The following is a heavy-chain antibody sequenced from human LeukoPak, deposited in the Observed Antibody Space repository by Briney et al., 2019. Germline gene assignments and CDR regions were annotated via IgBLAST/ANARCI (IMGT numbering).Heavy chain of an antibody. V-gene: IGHV3-74*01. CDR2: INSDGTST. D-gene: IGHD3-3*01. J-gene: IGHJ4*02. CDR3: VRGAPDYDFWSGYYTNFDY. CDR1: GFTFSIYW. Sequence: PGGSLRLSCAASGFTFSIYWMHWVRQAPGKGLVWVSRINSDGTSTTYADSVKGRFTISRDNAKNTLFLQMSSLRAEDTAVYYCVRGAPDYDFWSGYYTNFDYWGQGTLVTVSS.